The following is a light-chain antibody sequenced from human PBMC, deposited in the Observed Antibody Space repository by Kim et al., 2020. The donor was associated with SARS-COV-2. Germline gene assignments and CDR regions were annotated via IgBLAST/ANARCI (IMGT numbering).Light chain of an antibody. V-gene: IGLV4-60*03. J-gene: IGLJ3*02. CDR2: LEGSGSY. CDR3: ETWDSNNWV. CDR1: SGHSSYI. Sequence: QPVLTQSSSASASLGSSVKLTCTLSSGHSSYIIAWHQQQTGKAPRYLMKLEGSGSYNKGSGVPDRFSGSSSGADRYLTISNLQSEDEADYYCETWDSNNWVFGGGTKLTVL.